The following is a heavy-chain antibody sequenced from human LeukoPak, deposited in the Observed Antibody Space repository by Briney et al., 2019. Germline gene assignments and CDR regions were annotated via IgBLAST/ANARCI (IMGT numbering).Heavy chain of an antibody. Sequence: ASVKVSCTASGYTFTSYGISWVRQAPGQGLEWMGWISAYNGNTNYAQKLQGRVTMTTDTSMSTAYMELRSLRSDDTAVYYCARGAKDSSGYYYEFGYFDLWGRGTLVTVSS. CDR3: ARGAKDSSGYYYEFGYFDL. CDR2: ISAYNGNT. J-gene: IGHJ2*01. D-gene: IGHD3-22*01. CDR1: GYTFTSYG. V-gene: IGHV1-18*01.